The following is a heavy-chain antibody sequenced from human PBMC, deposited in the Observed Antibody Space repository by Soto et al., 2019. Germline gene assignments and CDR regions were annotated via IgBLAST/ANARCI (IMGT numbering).Heavy chain of an antibody. V-gene: IGHV1-18*01. CDR2: ISTTSGNT. D-gene: IGHD2-8*01. J-gene: IGHJ4*02. CDR3: ARDNGYYDF. CDR1: GYTFSSYS. Sequence: ASVKVSCKTSGYTFSSYSINWVRQAPGQGLEWMAWISTTSGNTHYAERVQGRVTVTLDKSARTAFMEMWGLTSDDTAVYFCARDNGYYDFWGQGTLVTVSS.